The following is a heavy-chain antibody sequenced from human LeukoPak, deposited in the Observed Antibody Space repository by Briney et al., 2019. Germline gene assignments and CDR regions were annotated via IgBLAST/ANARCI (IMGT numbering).Heavy chain of an antibody. CDR2: IYPGDSDT. V-gene: IGHV5-51*01. CDR3: ARSEQMSLWFGETQIKAFDY. D-gene: IGHD3-10*01. Sequence: GESLKISCKGSGYSFTSYWIGWVRQMPGKGLEWMGIIYPGDSDTRYSPSFQGQVTISADKSISTAYLQWSSLKASDTAMYYCARSEQMSLWFGETQIKAFDYWGQGTLVTVSS. J-gene: IGHJ4*02. CDR1: GYSFTSYW.